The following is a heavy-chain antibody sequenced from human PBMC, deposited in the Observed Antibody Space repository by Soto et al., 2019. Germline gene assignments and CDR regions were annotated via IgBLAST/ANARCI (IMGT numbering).Heavy chain of an antibody. CDR3: ARPEYGSGSYYKGAFDI. CDR1: GYTFTSYA. Sequence: QVQLVQSGAEVKKPGASVKVSCKASGYTFTSYAMHWVRQAPGQRLEWMGWINAGNGNTKYSQKFQGRVTITRETSASTAYMELSSLTSEDTAVYYCARPEYGSGSYYKGAFDIWGQGTMVTVSS. J-gene: IGHJ3*02. CDR2: INAGNGNT. V-gene: IGHV1-3*01. D-gene: IGHD3-10*01.